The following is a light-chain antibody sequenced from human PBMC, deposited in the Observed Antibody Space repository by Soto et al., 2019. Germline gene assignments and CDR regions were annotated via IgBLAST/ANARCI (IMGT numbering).Light chain of an antibody. V-gene: IGLV2-8*01. Sequence: QSALTQPPSASGSPGQSVTISCTGISSDVGAYNYVSWYQQHPGKAPKLMIYEVSKRPSGVPDRFSGSKSGNTASLTVSGLQAEDEADYYCSSYAGSNRVFGGGTKVTVL. CDR1: SSDVGAYNY. J-gene: IGLJ2*01. CDR2: EVS. CDR3: SSYAGSNRV.